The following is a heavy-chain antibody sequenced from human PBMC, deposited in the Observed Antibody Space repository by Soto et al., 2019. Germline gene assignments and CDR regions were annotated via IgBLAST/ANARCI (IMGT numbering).Heavy chain of an antibody. CDR2: ISRDGSHK. J-gene: IGHJ4*02. CDR1: GFTFRNYA. Sequence: GGSLRLSCAASGFTFRNYAIHWVRQAPGKGLEWVAVISRDGSHKYYLDSVKGRFTVSRDNSKDTVNLLMNSLRDDDSAMYYRARSRNSAVADSFDFWGQGTLVTVSS. CDR3: ARSRNSAVADSFDF. V-gene: IGHV3-30*04. D-gene: IGHD1-26*01.